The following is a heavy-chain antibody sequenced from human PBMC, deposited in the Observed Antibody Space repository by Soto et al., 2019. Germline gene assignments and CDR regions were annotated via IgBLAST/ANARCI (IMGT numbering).Heavy chain of an antibody. CDR3: ARWADSDHRPSKYYFDY. CDR2: IYYSGST. CDR1: GGSISSYY. D-gene: IGHD1-26*01. V-gene: IGHV4-59*01. J-gene: IGHJ4*02. Sequence: PSETLSLTCTVSGGSISSYYWSWIRQPPGKGLEWIGYIYYSGSTNYNPSLKSRVTISVDTSKNQFSLKLSSVTAADTAVYFCARWADSDHRPSKYYFDYWGQGTLVTAPQ.